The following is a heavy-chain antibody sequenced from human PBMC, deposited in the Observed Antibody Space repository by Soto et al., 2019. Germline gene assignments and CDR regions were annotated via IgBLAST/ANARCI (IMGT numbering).Heavy chain of an antibody. CDR1: GGSISSYY. CDR3: ARAPGYKPSDFDY. D-gene: IGHD1-20*01. CDR2: IYYSGST. Sequence: SETLSLTCTVSGGSISSYYWSWIRQPPGKGLEWIVYIYYSGSTNYNPALKSRVTISVDTSKNQFSLKLSSVTAADTAVYHCARAPGYKPSDFDYWRQGTLVTVSS. V-gene: IGHV4-59*01. J-gene: IGHJ4*02.